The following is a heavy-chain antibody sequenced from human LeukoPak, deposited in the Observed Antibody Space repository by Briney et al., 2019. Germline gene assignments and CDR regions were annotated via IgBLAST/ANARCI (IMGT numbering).Heavy chain of an antibody. CDR2: IKEDGSEE. V-gene: IGHV3-7*01. J-gene: IGHJ4*02. CDR1: GLTSRRYW. CDR3: AASAAGLDY. D-gene: IGHD6-13*01. Sequence: GDSLRLSCEASGLTSRRYWMNWVRQAPGKGVEWVSNIKEDGSEEYYVDSVKGRFIIYRDNAKKPLFLQMNSLRAEDTAVYYCAASAAGLDYWGQGTLVTVSS.